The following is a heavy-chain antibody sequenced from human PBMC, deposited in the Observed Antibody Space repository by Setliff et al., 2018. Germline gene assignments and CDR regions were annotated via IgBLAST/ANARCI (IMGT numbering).Heavy chain of an antibody. CDR1: GGSISSGSYY. J-gene: IGHJ5*02. D-gene: IGHD6-19*01. CDR3: AREVAGTYHYFDP. CDR2: IYTSGST. Sequence: SETLSLTCTVSGGSISSGSYYWSWIRQPAGKGLEWIGRIYTSGSTNYDPSLKSRVTISVDTSKNQFSLKLNSVTAADTALYFCAREVAGTYHYFDPWGQGTLVTVSS. V-gene: IGHV4-61*02.